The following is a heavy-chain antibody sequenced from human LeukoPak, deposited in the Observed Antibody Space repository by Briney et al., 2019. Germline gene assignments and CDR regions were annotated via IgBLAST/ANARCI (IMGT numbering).Heavy chain of an antibody. D-gene: IGHD5-18*01. CDR1: GGSISSYY. CDR2: IYYSGST. J-gene: IGHJ4*02. Sequence: SETLSLTCTVSGGSISSYYWSWIRQPPGKGLEWIGYIYYSGSTNYNPSLKSRVTISVDTSKNQFSLKLSSVTAADTAVYYCARGAQLWLRSAPDYWGQGTLVTVSS. CDR3: ARGAQLWLRSAPDY. V-gene: IGHV4-59*01.